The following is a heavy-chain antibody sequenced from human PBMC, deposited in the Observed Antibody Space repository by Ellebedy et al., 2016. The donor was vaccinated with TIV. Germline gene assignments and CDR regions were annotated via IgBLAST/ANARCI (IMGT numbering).Heavy chain of an antibody. CDR1: GFTVSSNY. Sequence: GGSLRLSXAASGFTVSSNYMSWVRQAPGKGLEWVSVIYSGGSTYYADSVKGRFTISRDNSKNTLYLQMNSLRAEDTAVYYCARDPSSIAAPLDWGQGTLVTVSS. CDR2: IYSGGST. V-gene: IGHV3-53*01. J-gene: IGHJ4*02. CDR3: ARDPSSIAAPLD. D-gene: IGHD6-6*01.